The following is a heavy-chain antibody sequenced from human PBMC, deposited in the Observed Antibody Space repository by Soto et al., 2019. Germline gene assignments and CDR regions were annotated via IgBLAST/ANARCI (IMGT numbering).Heavy chain of an antibody. V-gene: IGHV1-69*12. CDR1: GGTFSTYA. CDR2: IIPMFGTA. D-gene: IGHD5-18*01. J-gene: IGHJ4*02. CDR3: ASGIQLWLRRINNGYSG. Sequence: QVQLVQSGAEVKKPESSVKVSCKAPGGTFSTYAISWVRQAPGQGLEWMGGIIPMFGTANYAQRFQDRVTISADESTNTVDMELSSLRSEDTAVYFCASGIQLWLRRINNGYSGWGQGTRVNVSS.